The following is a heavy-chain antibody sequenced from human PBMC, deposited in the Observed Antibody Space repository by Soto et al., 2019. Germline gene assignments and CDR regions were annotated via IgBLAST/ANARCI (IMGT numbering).Heavy chain of an antibody. J-gene: IGHJ4*02. V-gene: IGHV4-4*07. CDR2: VFSSVSA. Sequence: SETLSLTCIVSGVSVTSYTWSWVRQPANKGLEWIGRVFSSVSATYNPSLKSRVSISMDTAENRISLKLDSVTAADAGVYFCARDGMTTGDTWGPGTLVTVS. CDR3: ARDGMTTGDT. CDR1: GVSVTSYT. D-gene: IGHD2-21*02.